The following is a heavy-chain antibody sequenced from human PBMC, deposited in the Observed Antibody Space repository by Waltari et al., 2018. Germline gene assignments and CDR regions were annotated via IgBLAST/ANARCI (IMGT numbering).Heavy chain of an antibody. D-gene: IGHD5-18*01. CDR1: GWTFDDYT. CDR2: TSWDGGST. Sequence: EVQRVESGGVVVQPGGSLRGSCAAAGWTFDDYTMDWVRQAPGKGREWGSLTSWDGGSTYYSDSMTSRFTISRNNSKNSLYLHMYSLRTEDTVLYYCAKGTAPDYWGQGTLGTVSS. V-gene: IGHV3-43*01. CDR3: AKGTAPDY. J-gene: IGHJ4*02.